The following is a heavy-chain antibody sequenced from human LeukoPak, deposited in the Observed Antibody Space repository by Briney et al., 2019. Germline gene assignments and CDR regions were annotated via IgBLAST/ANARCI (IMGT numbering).Heavy chain of an antibody. CDR3: ARAFGDFWSGYYPSYYNYYMDV. CDR2: IKQDGSEK. D-gene: IGHD3-3*01. CDR1: GSTFTSYW. Sequence: HAGGSLRLSCAASGSTFTSYWMTWVRQGPGKGLEWVANIKQDGSEKYYVDSVKGRFTISRDNAKNSLYLQMNSPRAEDTAVYHCARAFGDFWSGYYPSYYNYYMDVWGKGTTVTVSS. V-gene: IGHV3-7*01. J-gene: IGHJ6*03.